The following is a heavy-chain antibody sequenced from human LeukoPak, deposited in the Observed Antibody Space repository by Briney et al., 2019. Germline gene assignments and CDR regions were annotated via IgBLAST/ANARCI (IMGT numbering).Heavy chain of an antibody. CDR3: ARGRRWPNWFDP. J-gene: IGHJ5*02. CDR1: GGSLSGYY. V-gene: IGHV4-34*01. Sequence: SETLSLTCAVYGGSLSGYYWSWVRQPPGKGLEWVGEINHSGSTNYNPSLKSRVTISVDTSKNQFSLKLSSVTAADTAVYYCARGRRWPNWFDPWGQGTLVTVSS. CDR2: INHSGST. D-gene: IGHD5-24*01.